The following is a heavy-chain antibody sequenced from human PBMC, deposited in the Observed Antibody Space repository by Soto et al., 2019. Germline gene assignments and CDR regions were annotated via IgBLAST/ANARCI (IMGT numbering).Heavy chain of an antibody. CDR3: ARVQGWQLLRDYYYGMDV. CDR2: INHRGST. Sequence: RLPPGKRLVGIGEINHRGSTNYNPSLKSRVTISVDTSKNQFSLKLSSVNAADTAVYYCARVQGWQLLRDYYYGMDVWGQGTTVS. J-gene: IGHJ6*02. D-gene: IGHD1-26*01. V-gene: IGHV4-34*01.